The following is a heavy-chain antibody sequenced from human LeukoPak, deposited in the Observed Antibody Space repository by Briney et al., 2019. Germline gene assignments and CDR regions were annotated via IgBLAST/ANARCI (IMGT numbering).Heavy chain of an antibody. J-gene: IGHJ5*02. CDR1: GGSISSGNYY. D-gene: IGHD2-2*01. V-gene: IGHV4-61*01. CDR2: IYYSGST. Sequence: SETLSLTCTVSGGSISSGNYYWSWIRQPPGKGLEWIGYIYYSGSTNYNPSLKSRVTISVDTSKNQFSLKLSSVTAADTAVYYCARDGGYCSSTSCFNWFDPWGQGTLVTVSS. CDR3: ARDGGYCSSTSCFNWFDP.